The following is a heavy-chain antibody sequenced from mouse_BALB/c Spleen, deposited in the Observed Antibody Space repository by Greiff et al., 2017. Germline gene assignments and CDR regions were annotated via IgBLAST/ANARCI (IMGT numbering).Heavy chain of an antibody. D-gene: IGHD1-1*01. Sequence: QVQLKESGPELVRPGVSVKISCKGSSYTFTDYAMHWVKQSHAKSLEWIGVISTYYGNTNYNQKFKGKATMTVDKSSSTAYMELARLTSEDSAVYYFARGLYGSDAYWGQGTLVTVAA. J-gene: IGHJ3*01. CDR2: ISTYYGNT. CDR1: SYTFTDYA. CDR3: ARGLYGSDAY. V-gene: IGHV1-67*01.